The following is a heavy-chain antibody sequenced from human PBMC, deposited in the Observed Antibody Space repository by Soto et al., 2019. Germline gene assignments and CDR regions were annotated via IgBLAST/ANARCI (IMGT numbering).Heavy chain of an antibody. J-gene: IGHJ4*02. CDR2: ISGSGGST. Sequence: EVQLLESGGGLVQPGGSLRLSCAASGFTFSSYAMSWVRQAPGKGLEWVSAISGSGGSTYYADSVKGRFTISRDNSKNTLYMQMNSLRAEDTAVYYCAKQNGYGGNSELEYWGQGTLVTVSS. V-gene: IGHV3-23*01. CDR1: GFTFSSYA. D-gene: IGHD2-21*02. CDR3: AKQNGYGGNSELEY.